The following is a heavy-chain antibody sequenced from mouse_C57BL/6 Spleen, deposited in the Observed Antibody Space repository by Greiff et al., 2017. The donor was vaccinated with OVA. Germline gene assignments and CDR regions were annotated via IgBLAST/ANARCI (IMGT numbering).Heavy chain of an antibody. CDR1: GFTFSDAW. CDR2: IRNKANNHAT. Sequence: DVKLVESGGGLVQPGGSMKLSCAASGFTFSDAWMDWVRQSPEKGLEWVAEIRNKANNHATYYAESVKGRFTISRDDSKRSVYLQMNSLRAEDTGIYYCTRRLRRGDYYAMDYWGQGTSVTVSS. V-gene: IGHV6-6*01. D-gene: IGHD2-4*01. J-gene: IGHJ4*01. CDR3: TRRLRRGDYYAMDY.